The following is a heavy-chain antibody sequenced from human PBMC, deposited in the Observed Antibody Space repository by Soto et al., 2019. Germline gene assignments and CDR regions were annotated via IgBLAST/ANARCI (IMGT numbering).Heavy chain of an antibody. Sequence: SETLSLTCAVYGGSFSGYYWSWIRQPPGKGLEWIGEINHSGSTNYNPSLKSRVTISVDTSKNQFSLKLSSVTAADTAVYYCARPFKKSTGYCSGGSCRRSGDAFDIWGQGTMVTVS. CDR3: ARPFKKSTGYCSGGSCRRSGDAFDI. D-gene: IGHD2-15*01. CDR1: GGSFSGYY. CDR2: INHSGST. J-gene: IGHJ3*02. V-gene: IGHV4-34*01.